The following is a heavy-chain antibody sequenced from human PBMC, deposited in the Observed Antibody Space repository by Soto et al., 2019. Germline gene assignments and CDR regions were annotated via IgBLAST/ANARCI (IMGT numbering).Heavy chain of an antibody. D-gene: IGHD2-15*01. CDR2: ISPGSRYP. V-gene: IGHV3-11*06. CDR1: GFPFGDSY. J-gene: IGHJ5*02. CDR3: VRGGGGGLFDP. Sequence: LRLSCAGSGFPFGDSYMSWIRQAPGKGLEWLSYISPGSRYPAYADSVKGRFTISRDNAKRSLYLQMMSLTAEDTAIYYCVRGGGGGLFDPWGQGTMVTVSS.